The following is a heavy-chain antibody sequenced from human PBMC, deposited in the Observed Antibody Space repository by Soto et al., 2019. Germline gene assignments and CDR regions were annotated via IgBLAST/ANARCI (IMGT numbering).Heavy chain of an antibody. CDR3: ARLGSLLQPIDY. J-gene: IGHJ4*02. D-gene: IGHD4-4*01. CDR2: VNHGVST. V-gene: IGHV4-34*01. CDR1: GGNVSSYS. Sequence: EPLPLTCDVYGGNVSSYSWRCIHQPPGKGLESIDEVNHGVSTNYNPSLESRVTISVGTSKNQFSLKLSSVTASDTAIYFCARLGSLLQPIDYWGQGNSVTGSS.